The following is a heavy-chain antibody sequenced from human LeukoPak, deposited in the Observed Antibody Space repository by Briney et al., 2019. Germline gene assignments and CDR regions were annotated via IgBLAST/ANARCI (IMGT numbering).Heavy chain of an antibody. Sequence: GGSLRLPCAASGFTFSSFAMTWVRQAPGKGLEWVAAISGSDGRTYYADSVKGRFLISRDNSRDTAFLQMNSLRAEDTAIYYCAKGRGYLDYWGQGTLVTVSS. CDR3: AKGRGYLDY. V-gene: IGHV3-23*01. J-gene: IGHJ4*02. CDR1: GFTFSSFA. D-gene: IGHD6-13*01. CDR2: ISGSDGRT.